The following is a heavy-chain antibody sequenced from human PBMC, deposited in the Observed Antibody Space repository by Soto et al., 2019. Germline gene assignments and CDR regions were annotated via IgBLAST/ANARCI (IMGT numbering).Heavy chain of an antibody. CDR2: IYHSGST. CDR3: ARGGYYDYVWGSYRLSTFDI. Sequence: PSETLSLTCAVSGGSISSSNCWSFVRQPPGKGLEWIGEIYHSGSTNYNPSLKSRVTISVDKSKNRFSLKLSSVTAADTAVYYCARGGYYDYVWGSYRLSTFDIWGQGTMVTVSS. CDR1: GGSISSSNC. J-gene: IGHJ3*02. V-gene: IGHV4-4*02. D-gene: IGHD3-16*02.